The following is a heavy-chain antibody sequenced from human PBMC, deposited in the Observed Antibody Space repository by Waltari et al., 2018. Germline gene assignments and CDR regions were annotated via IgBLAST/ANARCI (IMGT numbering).Heavy chain of an antibody. CDR2: INHSGST. CDR1: GGSFSGYY. CDR3: AVPPRRGSSWYYFDY. D-gene: IGHD6-13*01. V-gene: IGHV4-34*01. Sequence: VQLQQWGAGLLKPSETLSLTCAVYGGSFSGYYWSWIRQPPGKGLEWIGEINHSGSTNYNPSLKSRVTISVDTSKNQFSLKLSSVPAADTAVYYCAVPPRRGSSWYYFDYWGQGTLVTVSS. J-gene: IGHJ4*02.